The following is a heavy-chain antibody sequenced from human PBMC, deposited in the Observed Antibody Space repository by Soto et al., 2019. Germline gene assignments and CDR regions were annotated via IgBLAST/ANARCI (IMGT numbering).Heavy chain of an antibody. D-gene: IGHD2-15*01. CDR2: ISSDGSRT. V-gene: IGHV3-74*01. J-gene: IGHJ5*02. CDR1: GVTISGYW. CDR3: ARSCCRKQICYDP. Sequence: LRLSCAASGVTISGYWMHWVRQAPGKGLVWVSRISSDGSRTDYADSVKGRFTISRDNAMNTVHLQMNSLRVEDTAVYYCARSCCRKQICYDPGGKEPLVTVP.